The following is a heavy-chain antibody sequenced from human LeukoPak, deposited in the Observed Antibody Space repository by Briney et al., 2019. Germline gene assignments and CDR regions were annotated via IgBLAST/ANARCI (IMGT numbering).Heavy chain of an antibody. CDR3: ASEYYYDTSGYYSLAY. Sequence: SETLSLTCTVSGGSISSSSYYWGWIRQPPGKGLEWIGSIYYSGSTYYNPSLRSRVTMSVDTSKNLFSLKLSSVTAADTAVYYCASEYYYDTSGYYSLAYWGQGTLVTVSS. CDR1: GGSISSSSYY. V-gene: IGHV4-39*07. D-gene: IGHD3-22*01. CDR2: IYYSGST. J-gene: IGHJ4*02.